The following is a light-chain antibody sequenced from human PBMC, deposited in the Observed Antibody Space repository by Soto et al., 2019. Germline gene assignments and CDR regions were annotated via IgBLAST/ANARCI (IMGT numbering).Light chain of an antibody. J-gene: IGKJ1*01. CDR2: GAS. CDR1: QSVGRN. V-gene: IGKV3-15*01. CDR3: QQYNNWWT. Sequence: EIVMTQSPGTLSVSPGQRATLSCRASQSVGRNLAWVQQKPGQAPRLLIYGASTRATGIPTRFSGSGSGTEVTLTISGLQSEDVAIYYCQQYNNWWTFGQGTKVDIK.